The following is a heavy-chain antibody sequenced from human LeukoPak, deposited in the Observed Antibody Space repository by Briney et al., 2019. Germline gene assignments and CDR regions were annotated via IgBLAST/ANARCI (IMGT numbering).Heavy chain of an antibody. V-gene: IGHV4-61*02. CDR3: ARARSGAAAGSFDY. J-gene: IGHJ4*02. CDR2: IYTSGST. CDR1: GNSISSGDYY. D-gene: IGHD6-13*01. Sequence: PSETLSLTCTVSGNSISSGDYYWSWIRQPAGKGLEWIGRIYTSGSTTYNPSLKSRVTISVDTSKNQFSLKLSSVTAADTAVYYCARARSGAAAGSFDYWGQGTLVTVSS.